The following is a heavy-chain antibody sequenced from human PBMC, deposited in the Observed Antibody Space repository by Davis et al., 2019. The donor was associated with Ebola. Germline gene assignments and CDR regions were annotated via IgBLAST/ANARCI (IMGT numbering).Heavy chain of an antibody. J-gene: IGHJ4*02. V-gene: IGHV3-48*01. CDR1: GFTFSNYN. CDR3: AKWGCSGGSCYGIDY. CDR2: ISDDSSST. D-gene: IGHD2-15*01. Sequence: GGSLRLSCAVSGFTFSNYNMNWVRQTPGKGLEWVSHISDDSSSTYYADSVKGRFTISRDNSKNTLYLQMNSLRAEDTAVYYCAKWGCSGGSCYGIDYWGQGTLVTVSS.